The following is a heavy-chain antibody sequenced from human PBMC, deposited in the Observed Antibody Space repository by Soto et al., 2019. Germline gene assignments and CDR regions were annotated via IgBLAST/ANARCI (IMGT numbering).Heavy chain of an antibody. CDR2: IIPILGIA. Sequence: QVQLVQSGAEVKKPGSSVKVSCKASGGTFSSYTISWVRQAPGQGLEWMGRIIPILGIANYAQKFQGRVTITADKSTSTAYMELSSLRSEDTAVYYLASDCSSSSCYAYPWGQGTLITVSS. V-gene: IGHV1-69*02. CDR3: ASDCSSSSCYAYP. CDR1: GGTFSSYT. J-gene: IGHJ5*02. D-gene: IGHD2-2*01.